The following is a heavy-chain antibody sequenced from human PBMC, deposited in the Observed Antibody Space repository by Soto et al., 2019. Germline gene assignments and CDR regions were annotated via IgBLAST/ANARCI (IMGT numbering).Heavy chain of an antibody. CDR1: GGAFSSYA. CDR2: INPSGGST. V-gene: IGHV1-46*01. J-gene: IGHJ4*02. CDR3: ARPTSSSWYYFDY. Sequence: GSVKVCCKACGGAFSSYAISLVRQAPGQGLEWMGIINPSGGSTSYAQKFQGRVTMTRDTSTSTVYMELSSLRSEDTAVYYCARPTSSSWYYFDYWGQGTMVTVSS. D-gene: IGHD6-13*01.